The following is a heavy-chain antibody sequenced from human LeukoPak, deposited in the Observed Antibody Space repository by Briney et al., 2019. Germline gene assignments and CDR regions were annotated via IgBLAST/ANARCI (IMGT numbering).Heavy chain of an antibody. D-gene: IGHD3-10*01. CDR2: IYHSGST. J-gene: IGHJ4*02. CDR3: ARADYYGSGSYYPSFDY. Sequence: PSETLSLSCAVSGGSIRRGGYSWSWIRQPPGKGLEWIGYIYHSGSTYYNPSLKSRVTISVDRSKNQFSLKLSSVTAADTAVYYCARADYYGSGSYYPSFDYWGQGTLVTVSS. V-gene: IGHV4-30-2*01. CDR1: GGSIRRGGYS.